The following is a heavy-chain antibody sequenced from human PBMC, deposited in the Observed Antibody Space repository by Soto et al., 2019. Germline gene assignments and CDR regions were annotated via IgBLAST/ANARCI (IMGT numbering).Heavy chain of an antibody. CDR1: GYTFTKFH. D-gene: IGHD6-13*01. Sequence: ASVKVSCKASGYTFTKFHLHWVRLAPGQGLEWMGMIAPSGGSTYYNPSLKSRVTISADTSKNQFSLKLSSVTAADTAVYYCARLIAAAGGNRAYWGQGTLVTVSS. J-gene: IGHJ4*02. CDR3: ARLIAAAGGNRAY. CDR2: IAPSGGST. V-gene: IGHV1-46*01.